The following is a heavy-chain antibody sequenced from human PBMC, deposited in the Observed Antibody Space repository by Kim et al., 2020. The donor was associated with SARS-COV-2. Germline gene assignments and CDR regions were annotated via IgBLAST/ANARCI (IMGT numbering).Heavy chain of an antibody. CDR2: IIPIFGTA. V-gene: IGHV1-69*13. CDR1: GGTFSSYA. CDR3: ARDAEHRGPGYSSSWYGPQGWWFDP. D-gene: IGHD6-13*01. Sequence: SVKVSCKASGGTFSSYAISWVRQAPGQGLEWMGGIIPIFGTANYAQKFQGRVTITADESTSTAYMELSSLRSEDTAVYYCARDAEHRGPGYSSSWYGPQGWWFDPWGQGTLVTVSS. J-gene: IGHJ5*02.